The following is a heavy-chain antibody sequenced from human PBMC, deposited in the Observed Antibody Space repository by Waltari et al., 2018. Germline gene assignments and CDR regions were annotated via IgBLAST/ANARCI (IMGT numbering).Heavy chain of an antibody. CDR3: ARVLLWPGGEYYFDY. V-gene: IGHV4-4*07. Sequence: QVQLQESGPGLVKPSETLSLTCTVSGGSISSYYWSWIRQPAGTGLEWIGRIYTSGSTSYNPTLKSRVTMSVDTSKNQFSLKLSSVTAADTAVYYCARVLLWPGGEYYFDYWGQGTLVTVSS. J-gene: IGHJ4*02. D-gene: IGHD3-10*02. CDR2: IYTSGST. CDR1: GGSISSYY.